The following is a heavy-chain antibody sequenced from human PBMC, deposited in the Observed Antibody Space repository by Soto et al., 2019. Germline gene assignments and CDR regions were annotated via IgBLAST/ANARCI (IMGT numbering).Heavy chain of an antibody. V-gene: IGHV1-69*13. CDR3: ARNATYSRSLSQYYGMDV. J-gene: IGHJ6*02. Sequence: SVKVSCKASGGIFDDFIMNWVRQTPGQGLEWMGGIVPMFGTATYAEKFKGRVTISATGSTSTAYMELTSLRSEDTAVYYCARNATYSRSLSQYYGMDVWGQGTTVTVSS. CDR2: IVPMFGTA. D-gene: IGHD6-13*01. CDR1: GGIFDDFI.